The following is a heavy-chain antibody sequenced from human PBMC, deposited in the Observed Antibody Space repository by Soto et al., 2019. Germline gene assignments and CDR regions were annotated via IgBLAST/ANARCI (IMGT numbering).Heavy chain of an antibody. D-gene: IGHD3-3*01. V-gene: IGHV4-59*01. Sequence: SETLSLTCTVSGGSISSYYWSWIRQPPGKGLEWIGYLYYSGITNYNPSLKSRVSISMDTSKNQFSLNLDSVTAADTAVYFCARDFAYFDSWGQGTLVTVSS. J-gene: IGHJ4*02. CDR1: GGSISSYY. CDR3: ARDFAYFDS. CDR2: LYYSGIT.